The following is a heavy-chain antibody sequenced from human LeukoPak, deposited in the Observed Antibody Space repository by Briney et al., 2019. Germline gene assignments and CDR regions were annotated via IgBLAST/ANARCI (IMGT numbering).Heavy chain of an antibody. D-gene: IGHD3-10*01. CDR1: GDTFTGYY. Sequence: ASVKVPCKASGDTFTGYYMHWVRQAPGQGLEWMGWINPNSGGTNYAQKFQGRVTMTRDTSISTAYMELSRLRSDDTAVYYCARTMVRGVNWFDPWGQGTLVTVSS. V-gene: IGHV1-2*02. CDR2: INPNSGGT. CDR3: ARTMVRGVNWFDP. J-gene: IGHJ5*02.